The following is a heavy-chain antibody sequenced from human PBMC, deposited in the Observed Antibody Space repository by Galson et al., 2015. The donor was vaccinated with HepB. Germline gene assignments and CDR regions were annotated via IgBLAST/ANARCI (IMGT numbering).Heavy chain of an antibody. Sequence: TLSLTCTVSGGSISSGGYYWSWIRQHPGKGLEWIGYIYYSGSTYYNPSLKSRVTISVDTSKNQFSLKLSSVTAADTAVYYCARAAPFLEWLSTYWFDPWGQGTLVTVSS. V-gene: IGHV4-31*03. J-gene: IGHJ5*02. CDR2: IYYSGST. D-gene: IGHD3-3*01. CDR1: GGSISSGGYY. CDR3: ARAAPFLEWLSTYWFDP.